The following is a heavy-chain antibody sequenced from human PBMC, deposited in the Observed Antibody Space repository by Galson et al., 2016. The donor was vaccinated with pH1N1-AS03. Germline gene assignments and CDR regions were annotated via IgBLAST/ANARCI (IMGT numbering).Heavy chain of an antibody. CDR2: IYYSGIT. CDR1: GAPITSGSHY. V-gene: IGHV4-61*01. D-gene: IGHD3-22*01. J-gene: IGHJ6*02. CDR3: ARDGQLWPHYYPLDV. Sequence: SETLSLTCSVSGAPITSGSHYWTWIRQLPGKGLEWIGYIYYSGITKFNPSLATRVTMSVDRSKSQFSLNLMSVTAADTAVYYCARDGQLWPHYYPLDVWGQGTTVTVSS.